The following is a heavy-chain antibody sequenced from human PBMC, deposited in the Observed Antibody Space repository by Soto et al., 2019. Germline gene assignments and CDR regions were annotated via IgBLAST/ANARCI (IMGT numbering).Heavy chain of an antibody. CDR2: INPSGGTT. Sequence: SVKVSYKASRYTFTRYNVHWVRQAPGQGLEWMAIINPSGGTTYYVQKFEGRVTLTTDTSTSTVYMELSSLRSGDTAVYYCARVRGGGSEYFFDYWGQGTLVTVS. D-gene: IGHD2-15*01. V-gene: IGHV1-46*01. CDR3: ARVRGGGSEYFFDY. J-gene: IGHJ4*02. CDR1: RYTFTRYN.